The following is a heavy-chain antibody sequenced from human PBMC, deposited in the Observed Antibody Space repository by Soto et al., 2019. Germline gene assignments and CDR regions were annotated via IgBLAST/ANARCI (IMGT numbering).Heavy chain of an antibody. Sequence: ASVKVSCKASGGTFSSYAISWVRQAPGQGLEWMGGIIPIFGTANYAQKFQGRVTITADESTSTAYMELSSLRSEDTAVYYCARDLCSGGSCYSGVYYYGMDVWGQGTTVTVSS. V-gene: IGHV1-69*13. CDR3: ARDLCSGGSCYSGVYYYGMDV. CDR1: GGTFSSYA. CDR2: IIPIFGTA. D-gene: IGHD2-15*01. J-gene: IGHJ6*02.